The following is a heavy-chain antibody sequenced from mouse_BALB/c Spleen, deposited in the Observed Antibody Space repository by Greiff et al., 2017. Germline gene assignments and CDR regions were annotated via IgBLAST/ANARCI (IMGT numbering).Heavy chain of an antibody. Sequence: VKLQESGPDLVAPSQSLSITCTVSGFSLTSYGVHWVRQPPGKGLEWLVVIWSDGSTTYNSALKSRLSISKDNSKSQVFLKMNSLQTDDTAMYYCARQGLNWDYAMDYWGQGTSVTVSS. D-gene: IGHD4-1*01. V-gene: IGHV2-6-2*01. J-gene: IGHJ4*01. CDR1: GFSLTSYG. CDR2: IWSDGST. CDR3: ARQGLNWDYAMDY.